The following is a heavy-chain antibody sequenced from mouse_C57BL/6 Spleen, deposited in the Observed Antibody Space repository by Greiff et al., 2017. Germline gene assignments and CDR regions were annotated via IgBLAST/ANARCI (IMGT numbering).Heavy chain of an antibody. J-gene: IGHJ4*01. CDR2: IYPGDGDT. V-gene: IGHV1-82*01. D-gene: IGHD3-3*01. CDR3: ARDDYAMDY. CDR1: GYAFSSSW. Sequence: QVQLQESGPELVKPGASVKISCKASGYAFSSSWMNWVKQRPGKGLEWIGRIYPGDGDTNYNGKFKGKATLTADKSSSTAYMQLSSLTSEDSAVYFCARDDYAMDYWGQGTSVTVSS.